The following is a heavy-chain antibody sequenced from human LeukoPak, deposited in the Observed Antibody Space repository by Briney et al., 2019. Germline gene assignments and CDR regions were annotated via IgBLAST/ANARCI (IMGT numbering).Heavy chain of an antibody. CDR2: IGGSGGNT. D-gene: IGHD1-26*01. CDR3: AKVGKVGVTFDYFDY. CDR1: GFTFSSYA. V-gene: IGHV3-23*01. Sequence: GGSLRRSCAASGFTFSSYAMSWVRQAPGKGLEWVSSIGGSGGNTYYADSVKGRLTISRDNSKNTVYLQMNSLRAEDTAVYHCAKVGKVGVTFDYFDYWGQGTLVTVSS. J-gene: IGHJ4*02.